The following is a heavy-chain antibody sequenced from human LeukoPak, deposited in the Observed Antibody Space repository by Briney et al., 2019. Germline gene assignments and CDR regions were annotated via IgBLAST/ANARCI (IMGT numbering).Heavy chain of an antibody. CDR3: ARLVYDILTGYYRNYYYYGMDV. J-gene: IGHJ6*04. CDR1: GYTFTSYV. CDR2: ISAYNGNT. Sequence: GASVKVSCKASGYTFTSYVISWVRQAPGQGLEWMGWISAYNGNTNYAQKLQGRVTMTTDTSTSTAYMELRSLRSDDTAVYYCARLVYDILTGYYRNYYYYGMDVWGKGTTVTVSS. D-gene: IGHD3-9*01. V-gene: IGHV1-18*04.